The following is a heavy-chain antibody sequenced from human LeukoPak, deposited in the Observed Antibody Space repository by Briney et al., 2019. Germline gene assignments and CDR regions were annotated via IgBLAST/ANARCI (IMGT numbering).Heavy chain of an antibody. CDR1: GGTYSSYA. D-gene: IGHD3-10*01. CDR3: ARSHYYGSGSILYYFPY. CDR2: FIPIIGTP. Sequence: SVKVSCKASGGTYSSYAISWVRQAPGQGLEWMAGFIPIIGTPNYAQKFQGRVTITADESTSTAYMELSSLRSEDTAVYYCARSHYYGSGSILYYFPYWGQGTLVTVSS. J-gene: IGHJ4*02. V-gene: IGHV1-69*01.